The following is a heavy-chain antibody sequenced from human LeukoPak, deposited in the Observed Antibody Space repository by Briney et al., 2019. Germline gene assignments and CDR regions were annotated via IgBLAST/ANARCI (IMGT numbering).Heavy chain of an antibody. V-gene: IGHV3-30*03. CDR1: GFTFSSYG. Sequence: EPGRSLRLSCAASGFTFSSYGMHWVRQAPGKGLEWVAVISYDGSNKYYADSVKGRFTISRDNSKNTLYLQMNSLRAEDTAVYYCARDRLRSYYYYGMDVWGQGTTVTVSS. D-gene: IGHD5-12*01. CDR3: ARDRLRSYYYYGMDV. CDR2: ISYDGSNK. J-gene: IGHJ6*02.